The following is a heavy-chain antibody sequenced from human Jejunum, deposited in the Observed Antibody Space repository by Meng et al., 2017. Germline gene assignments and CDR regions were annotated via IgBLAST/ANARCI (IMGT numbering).Heavy chain of an antibody. CDR3: ARDPRPSAVPLNLYYFDY. Sequence: GESLKISCAASSFTFSDSYMSWIRQAPGKGLEWVSYISGSGTTISYADSVKGRFTISRDNARNSLYLQMNSLRAEDTAVYFCARDPRPSAVPLNLYYFDYWGQGTLVTVSS. CDR2: ISGSGTTI. V-gene: IGHV3-11*04. CDR1: SFTFSDSY. J-gene: IGHJ4*02. D-gene: IGHD6-19*01.